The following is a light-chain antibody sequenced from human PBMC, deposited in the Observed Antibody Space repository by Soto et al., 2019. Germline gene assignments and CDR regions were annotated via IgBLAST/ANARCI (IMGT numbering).Light chain of an antibody. CDR1: NSNIGGNP. V-gene: IGLV1-44*01. Sequence: QSGLTQPSSASGTPGQRVTISCSGSNSNIGGNPVNWFQQLPGTAPKLLIYSKNQRPSGVPDRFSASKSGTSASLAISGLQSDDEADYYCASWDDSLDGYVFGTGTKVTV. CDR2: SKN. J-gene: IGLJ1*01. CDR3: ASWDDSLDGYV.